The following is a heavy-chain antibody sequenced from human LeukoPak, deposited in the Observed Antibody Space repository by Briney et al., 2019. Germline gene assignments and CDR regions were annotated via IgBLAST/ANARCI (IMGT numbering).Heavy chain of an antibody. Sequence: GASVKVSCKASGYTLTAYYIYWVRQAPGQGLEWRGRINPNSGGTDYAQNFQGRVTMTRDTSISTAYMELSRLRSDDTAVYYCARGYCSGGTCYLVENWLDPWGQGTLVTVSS. J-gene: IGHJ5*02. CDR2: INPNSGGT. CDR3: ARGYCSGGTCYLVENWLDP. V-gene: IGHV1-2*06. D-gene: IGHD2-15*01. CDR1: GYTLTAYY.